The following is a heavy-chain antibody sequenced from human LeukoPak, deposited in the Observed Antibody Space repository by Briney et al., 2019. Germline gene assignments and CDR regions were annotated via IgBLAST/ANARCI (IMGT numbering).Heavy chain of an antibody. V-gene: IGHV3-33*01. CDR2: IWYDGSNK. J-gene: IGHJ6*02. D-gene: IGHD1-26*01. CDR3: ARGRSPRGYYYGMDV. Sequence: GGSLRLSCAASGFTFSSYGMHWVRQAPGKGLEWVAVIWYDGSNKYYADSVKGRFTVSRDNSKNTLYLQMNSLRAEDTAVYYCARGRSPRGYYYGMDVWGQGTTDTVS. CDR1: GFTFSSYG.